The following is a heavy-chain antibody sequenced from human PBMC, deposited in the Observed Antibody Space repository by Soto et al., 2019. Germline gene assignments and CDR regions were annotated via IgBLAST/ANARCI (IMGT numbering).Heavy chain of an antibody. CDR2: INPSGST. Sequence: QVQLQQWGAGLLKPSETLSLTCAVYGGSFSGYYWSWIRQPPGKGLEWIGEINPSGSTNYNPSLKSRVTISVDTSKNQLSLKLSSVTAADTAVYYCARAMTTVTTDAFDIWGEGTMVTVSS. CDR3: ARAMTTVTTDAFDI. CDR1: GGSFSGYY. J-gene: IGHJ3*02. D-gene: IGHD4-17*01. V-gene: IGHV4-34*01.